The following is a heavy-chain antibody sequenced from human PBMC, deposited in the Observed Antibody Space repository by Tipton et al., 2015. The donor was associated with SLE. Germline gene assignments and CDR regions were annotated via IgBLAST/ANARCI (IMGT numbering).Heavy chain of an antibody. CDR1: GGSISAYY. V-gene: IGHV4-4*07. J-gene: IGHJ4*02. D-gene: IGHD2-15*01. CDR2: IYSSGNT. CDR3: AREDVGFCNGGSCPYYFDF. Sequence: TLSLTCTVSGGSISAYYWSWIRQPAGEGLEWIGRIYSSGNTNYHPSLKSRVTLSVDTSKNQFSLRLTSVTAADTAVYFCAREDVGFCNGGSCPYYFDFWGQGTLVTVSS.